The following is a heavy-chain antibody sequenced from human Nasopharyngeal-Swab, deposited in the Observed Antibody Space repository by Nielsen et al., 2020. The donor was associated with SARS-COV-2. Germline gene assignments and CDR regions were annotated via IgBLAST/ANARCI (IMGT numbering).Heavy chain of an antibody. CDR3: ARGGSSSERIWFDP. Sequence: WVRQAPGQGLEWMGWINPNSGGTNYAQKFQGRITMTRDTSISTAYMELSRLRSDDTAVYYCARGGSSSERIWFDPWGQGTLVTVSS. V-gene: IGHV1-2*02. J-gene: IGHJ5*02. D-gene: IGHD6-13*01. CDR2: INPNSGGT.